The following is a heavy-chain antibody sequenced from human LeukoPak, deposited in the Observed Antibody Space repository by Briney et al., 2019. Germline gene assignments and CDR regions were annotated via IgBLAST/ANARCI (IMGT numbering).Heavy chain of an antibody. CDR2: IYYSGST. V-gene: IGHV4-61*01. Sequence: PSETLSLTCTVSGGSISSGSYYWSWIRQPPGEGLEWIGYIYYSGSTKYNPSLTSRVTISVDTSRNQFSLELRSVTAADTAVYYCARHPPRGNTGLAFDFWGRGTLVTVSS. D-gene: IGHD1-14*01. J-gene: IGHJ4*02. CDR3: ARHPPRGNTGLAFDF. CDR1: GGSISSGSYY.